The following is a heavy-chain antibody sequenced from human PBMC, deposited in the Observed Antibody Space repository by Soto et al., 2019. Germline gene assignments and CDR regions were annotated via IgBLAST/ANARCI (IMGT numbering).Heavy chain of an antibody. J-gene: IGHJ6*03. D-gene: IGHD3-3*01. CDR2: ISGSGGST. Sequence: EVQLLESGGGLVQPGGSLRLSCAASGFTFSSYAMSWVRQAPGKGLEWVSAISGSGGSTYYADSVKGRFTISRDNSKNTRYLQMNSLRAEDTAVYYCAKGPEITVFGVVIVQYYYMDVWGKGTTVTVSS. CDR1: GFTFSSYA. V-gene: IGHV3-23*01. CDR3: AKGPEITVFGVVIVQYYYMDV.